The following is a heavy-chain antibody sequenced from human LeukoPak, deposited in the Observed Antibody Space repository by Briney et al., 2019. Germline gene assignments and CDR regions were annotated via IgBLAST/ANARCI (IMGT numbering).Heavy chain of an antibody. CDR3: AKRGSYFGGFDY. CDR2: ISGSGEST. J-gene: IGHJ4*02. Sequence: GGSLRLSCAASGFPFSNFDMSCVRQAPGKGLEWVSAISGSGESTYYAESLKGRFTISRDNSKNTLYLQMNGLRVEDTAIYYCAKRGSYFGGFDYWGQGTLLTVPS. V-gene: IGHV3-23*01. D-gene: IGHD3-10*01. CDR1: GFPFSNFD.